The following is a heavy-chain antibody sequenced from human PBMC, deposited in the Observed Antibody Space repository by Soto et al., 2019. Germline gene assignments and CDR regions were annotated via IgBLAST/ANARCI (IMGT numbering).Heavy chain of an antibody. CDR1: GFTVSSNY. V-gene: IGHV3-53*01. D-gene: IGHD3-3*01. CDR3: ARLNGEWSLRADAFDI. CDR2: IYSGGST. J-gene: IGHJ3*02. Sequence: GGSLRLSCAASGFTVSSNYMSWVRQAPWKGLEWVSVIYSGGSTYYADSVKGRFTISRDNSKNTLYLQMNSLRAEDTAVYYCARLNGEWSLRADAFDIWGQGTMVTVSS.